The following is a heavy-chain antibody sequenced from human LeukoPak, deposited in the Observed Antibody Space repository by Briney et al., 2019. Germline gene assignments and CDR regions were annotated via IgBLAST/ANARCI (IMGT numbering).Heavy chain of an antibody. V-gene: IGHV4-34*01. CDR1: GGSFSGYY. D-gene: IGHD5-24*01. CDR2: INHSGST. CDR3: ARFDGYKRSYYFDY. J-gene: IGHJ4*02. Sequence: SETLSLTCAVYGGSFSGYYWSWIRQPPGKGLEWIGEINHSGSTNYNPSLKSRVTISVDKSKNQFSLKLSSVTAADTAVYYCARFDGYKRSYYFDYWGQGTLVTVSS.